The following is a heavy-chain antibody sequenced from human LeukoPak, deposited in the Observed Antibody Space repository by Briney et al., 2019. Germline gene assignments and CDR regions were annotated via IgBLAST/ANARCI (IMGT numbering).Heavy chain of an antibody. D-gene: IGHD6-19*01. CDR3: ATEGGNSSGWYGMDV. V-gene: IGHV4-34*01. CDR2: INHSGNT. J-gene: IGHJ6*02. Sequence: PSETLSLTCAVYSGSFSHYYWTWIRQPPGKGLEWIGEINHSGNTNYSPSLKSRVTISVDTSKNQFSLELSSVTAADTAVYFCATEGGNSSGWYGMDVWGQGTTVTVSS. CDR1: SGSFSHYY.